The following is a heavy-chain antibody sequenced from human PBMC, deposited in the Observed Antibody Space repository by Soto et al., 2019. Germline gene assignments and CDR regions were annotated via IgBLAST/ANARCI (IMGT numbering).Heavy chain of an antibody. CDR3: ARGRRNPPSVYYYFYMDV. CDR2: MWSDGAKT. V-gene: IGHV3-33*01. Sequence: QVQMEQSGGGVVQPGRSLRLSCAASGFSLTSYGLQWVRQAPGKGLELVAVMWSDGAKTAYADSVKGRFIVSRDTSENSVHLQMNSLRGEDTAVYYCARGRRNPPSVYYYFYMDVWGTGSTVTVS. CDR1: GFSLTSYG. D-gene: IGHD1-1*01. J-gene: IGHJ6*03.